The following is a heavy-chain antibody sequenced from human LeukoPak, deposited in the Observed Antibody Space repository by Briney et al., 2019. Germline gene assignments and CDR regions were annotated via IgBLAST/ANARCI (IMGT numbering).Heavy chain of an antibody. CDR3: ARERVEYQLLSKREVYHFDY. CDR1: GFTFSNAW. Sequence: GGSLRLSCAASGFTFSNAWMSWVRQAPGKGLEWVGRIKSKTDGGTTDYAAPVKGRFTISRDDSKNTLYLQMNSLRAEDTAVYYCARERVEYQLLSKREVYHFDYWGQGSLVTVSS. J-gene: IGHJ4*02. V-gene: IGHV3-15*01. CDR2: IKSKTDGGTT. D-gene: IGHD2-2*01.